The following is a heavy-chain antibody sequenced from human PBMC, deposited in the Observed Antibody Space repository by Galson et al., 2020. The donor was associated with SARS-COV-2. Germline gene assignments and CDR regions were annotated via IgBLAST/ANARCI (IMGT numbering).Heavy chain of an antibody. CDR1: GFTFSSYG. CDR2: ISYDGSNK. D-gene: IGHD4-17*01. CDR3: ATERTTVTTWGLVDY. J-gene: IGHJ4*02. Sequence: GGSLRLSCAASGFTFSSYGMHWVRQAPGKGLEWVAVISYDGSNKYYADSVKGRFTISRDNSKNTLYLQMNSLRAEDTAVYYCATERTTVTTWGLVDYWGQGTLGTVSS. V-gene: IGHV3-30*03.